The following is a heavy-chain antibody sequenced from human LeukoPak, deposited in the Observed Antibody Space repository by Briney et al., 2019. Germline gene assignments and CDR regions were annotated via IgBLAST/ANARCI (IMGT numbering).Heavy chain of an antibody. J-gene: IGHJ4*02. Sequence: SETLSLTCTVSGGSISSYYWSWIRQPPGKGLEWIAYISDIGSINYNPSLKSRVTISLDTSKNQFFLKLSSVTAADAAVYYCAGHHPRNTVDFWGQGTLVTVSS. D-gene: IGHD2/OR15-2a*01. CDR3: AGHHPRNTVDF. CDR1: GGSISSYY. CDR2: ISDIGSI. V-gene: IGHV4-59*08.